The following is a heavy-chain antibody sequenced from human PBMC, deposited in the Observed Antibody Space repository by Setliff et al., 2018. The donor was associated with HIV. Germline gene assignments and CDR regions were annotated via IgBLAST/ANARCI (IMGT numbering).Heavy chain of an antibody. CDR2: INSDGSGT. CDR1: GYNFGVYW. V-gene: IGHV3-74*01. CDR3: AADRIVLGDY. D-gene: IGHD2-15*01. Sequence: GGSLRLSCAASGYNFGVYWMHWVRQVPGKGLVWVSHINSDGSGTKYADSVKGRFTMSRDNAKNTLYLQMNSLRAEDTALYYCAADRIVLGDYWGQGTLVTVSS. J-gene: IGHJ4*02.